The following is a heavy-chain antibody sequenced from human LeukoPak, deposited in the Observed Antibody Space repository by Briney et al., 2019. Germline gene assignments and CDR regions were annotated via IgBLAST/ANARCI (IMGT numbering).Heavy chain of an antibody. Sequence: ASETLSLTCTVSGGSISIYYWSWIRQPPGKGLEWIGYIYYSGSTNYNPSLKSRVTISVDTSKNQFSLKLSSVTAADTAVYYCARQLFGAFDIWGQGTMVTVSS. D-gene: IGHD3-16*01. J-gene: IGHJ3*02. V-gene: IGHV4-59*08. CDR1: GGSISIYY. CDR2: IYYSGST. CDR3: ARQLFGAFDI.